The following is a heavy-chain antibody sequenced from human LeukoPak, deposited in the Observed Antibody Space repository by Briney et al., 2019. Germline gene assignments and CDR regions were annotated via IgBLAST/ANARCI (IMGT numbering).Heavy chain of an antibody. CDR3: ARDRNGGWYYYDSSGYYSDY. CDR1: GYTFTIYG. CDR2: ISAYNGNT. Sequence: ASVKVCCKASGYTFTIYGISWVRQAPGQGLEWIGWISAYNGNTNYAQKLQGRVTMTTDTSTSTAYMELRSLGSHDPAVYYCARDRNGGWYYYDSSGYYSDYWGQGTLVTVSS. J-gene: IGHJ4*02. D-gene: IGHD3-22*01. V-gene: IGHV1-18*01.